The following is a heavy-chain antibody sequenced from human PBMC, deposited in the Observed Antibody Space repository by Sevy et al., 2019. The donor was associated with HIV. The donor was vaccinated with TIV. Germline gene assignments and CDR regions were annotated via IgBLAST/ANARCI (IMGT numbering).Heavy chain of an antibody. CDR3: ARDLEMVRGVNITDNFYYYGMDV. Sequence: GGSLRLSCAASGFTFSSYAMHWVRQAPGKGLEWVAVISYDGSNKYCADSVKGRFTISRDNSKNTLYLQMNSLRAEDTAVYYCARDLEMVRGVNITDNFYYYGMDVWGQGTTVTVSS. J-gene: IGHJ6*02. V-gene: IGHV3-30-3*01. CDR1: GFTFSSYA. D-gene: IGHD3-10*01. CDR2: ISYDGSNK.